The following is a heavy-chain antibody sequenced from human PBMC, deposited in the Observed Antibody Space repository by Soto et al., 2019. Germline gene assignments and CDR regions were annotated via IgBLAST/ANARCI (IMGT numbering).Heavy chain of an antibody. CDR1: GGTFSSYA. V-gene: IGHV1-69*01. CDR2: ISPIFGTA. Sequence: QVQLVQSGAEVKKPGSSVKVSCKASGGTFSSYAISWVRQAPGQGREWMGGISPIFGTANYAQKFQGRVTITADESTSTSYMELSSLSSEDTAVYYWARHKDLGYSYGYVWFDPWVQGTMVTVSS. J-gene: IGHJ5*02. CDR3: ARHKDLGYSYGYVWFDP. D-gene: IGHD5-18*01.